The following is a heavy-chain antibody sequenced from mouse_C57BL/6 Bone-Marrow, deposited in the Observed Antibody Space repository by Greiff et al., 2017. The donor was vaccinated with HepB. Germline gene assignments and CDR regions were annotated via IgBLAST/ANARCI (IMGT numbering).Heavy chain of an antibody. CDR3: TRDDGYPYYAMDY. V-gene: IGHV14-4*01. J-gene: IGHJ4*01. Sequence: VQLKESGAELVRPGASVKLSCTASGFNIKDDYMHWVKQRPEQGLEWIGWIDPENGDTEYASKFQGKATITADTSSNTAYLQLSSLTSEDTAVYDCTRDDGYPYYAMDYWGQGTSVTVSS. D-gene: IGHD2-3*01. CDR1: GFNIKDDY. CDR2: IDPENGDT.